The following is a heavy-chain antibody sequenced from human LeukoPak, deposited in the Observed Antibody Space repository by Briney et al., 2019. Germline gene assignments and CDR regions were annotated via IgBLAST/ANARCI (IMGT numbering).Heavy chain of an antibody. CDR1: GGSITTYY. CDR2: VYYSGST. Sequence: SETLSLTCTVSGGSITTYYWSWIRQPAGKGLEWIGNVYYSGSTTYNPSLKTRVTISVDTSKNQFSLRPTSLTAADTAVYYCAADRQEGGSGSYWFDPWGQGTLATVSS. V-gene: IGHV4-59*01. CDR3: AADRQEGGSGSYWFDP. D-gene: IGHD3-10*01. J-gene: IGHJ5*02.